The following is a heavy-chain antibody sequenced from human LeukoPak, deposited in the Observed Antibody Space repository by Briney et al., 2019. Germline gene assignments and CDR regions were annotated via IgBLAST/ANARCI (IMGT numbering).Heavy chain of an antibody. CDR1: GYTFTGYY. Sequence: ASVKVSGKASGYTFTGYYMHWVRQAPGQGLEWMGWINPNSGGTNYAQKFQGRVTMTRDTSISTAYMELSRLRSDDTAVYYCANEGYCSGGSCSTWGRGTLVTVSS. CDR2: INPNSGGT. J-gene: IGHJ5*02. CDR3: ANEGYCSGGSCST. D-gene: IGHD2-15*01. V-gene: IGHV1-2*02.